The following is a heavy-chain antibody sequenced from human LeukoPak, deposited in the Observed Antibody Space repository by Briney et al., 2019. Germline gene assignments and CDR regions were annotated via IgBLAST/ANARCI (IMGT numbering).Heavy chain of an antibody. CDR2: IYTSGST. CDR3: AGSRSGYSPSFDP. J-gene: IGHJ5*02. V-gene: IGHV4-4*07. D-gene: IGHD5-18*01. Sequence: SETLSLTCTVSGGSISSYYWSWTRQPAGKGLEWIGRIYTSGSTNYNPSLKSRVTMSVDTSKNQFSLKLSSVTAADTAVYYCAGSRSGYSPSFDPWGQGTLVTVSS. CDR1: GGSISSYY.